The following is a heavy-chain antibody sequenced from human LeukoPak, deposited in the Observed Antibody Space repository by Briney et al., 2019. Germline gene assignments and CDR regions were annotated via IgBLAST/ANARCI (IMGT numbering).Heavy chain of an antibody. CDR3: V. Sequence: PSGTLSLTCAVSGGSISSTNWWSWVRQPPGKGLEWIGSVYYSGSTYYNPSLKSRVTISVDTSKNQFSLNRISVTAADTAYYMDVWGKRTTATGSS. CDR1: GGSISSTNW. V-gene: IGHV4-4*02. CDR2: VYYSGST. J-gene: IGHJ6*03.